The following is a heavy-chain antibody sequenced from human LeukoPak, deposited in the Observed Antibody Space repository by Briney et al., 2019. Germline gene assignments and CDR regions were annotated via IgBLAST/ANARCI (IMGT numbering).Heavy chain of an antibody. V-gene: IGHV4-4*07. Sequence: ASETLSLTCSVSXGSMKSYHWSWIRQPAGKGLEWIGRIYTSGSTDYNPSLMSRVTMSVDTSKNQFSLKLRSMTAADTAVYYCAGAERTVNVFDIWGQGTIVTVSS. D-gene: IGHD1-1*01. J-gene: IGHJ3*02. CDR2: IYTSGST. CDR1: XGSMKSYH. CDR3: AGAERTVNVFDI.